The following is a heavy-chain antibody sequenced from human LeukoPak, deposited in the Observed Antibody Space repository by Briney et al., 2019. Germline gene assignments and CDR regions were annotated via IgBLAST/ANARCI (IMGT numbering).Heavy chain of an antibody. CDR3: ARVVRWVRSGGPYYYYGMNV. Sequence: SETLSLTCTVSGGSISSSSYYWGWIRQPPGKGLEWIGEINHSGSTNYNPSLKSRVTISVDTSKNQFSLKLSSVTAADTAEYYCARVVRWVRSGGPYYYYGMNVWGQGTTV. CDR2: INHSGST. V-gene: IGHV4-39*07. J-gene: IGHJ6*02. D-gene: IGHD3-3*01. CDR1: GGSISSSSYY.